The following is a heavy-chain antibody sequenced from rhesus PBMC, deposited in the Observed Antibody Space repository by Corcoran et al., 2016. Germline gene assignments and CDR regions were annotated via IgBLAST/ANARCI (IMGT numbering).Heavy chain of an antibody. CDR3: TRGLYSGNYFDD. V-gene: IGHV3-118*01. D-gene: IGHD1-44*01. Sequence: EVQLVESGGGLVQPGGSLRLSCAASGFTFSSSAIHWVRQASGKGLEWVGRIRSKSNNYETGYAASVKGRFNISRDEPKNTAYLQMNSLKTEDTAVYYCTRGLYSGNYFDDWGQGVLVTVSS. CDR2: IRSKSNNYET. J-gene: IGHJ4*01. CDR1: GFTFSSSA.